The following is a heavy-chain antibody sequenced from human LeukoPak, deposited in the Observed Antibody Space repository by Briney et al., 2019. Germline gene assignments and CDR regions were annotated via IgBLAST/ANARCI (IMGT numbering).Heavy chain of an antibody. CDR3: ARSRSSSAYFDY. CDR1: GYAFTSYD. Sequence: VASVKVSCKASGYAFTSYDINWVRQATGQGLEWMGWMNPNSGNTGYAQKFQGRVTMTRNTSISTAYMELSSLRSEDTAVYYCARSRSSSAYFDYWGQGTLVTVSS. V-gene: IGHV1-8*01. J-gene: IGHJ4*02. D-gene: IGHD6-6*01. CDR2: MNPNSGNT.